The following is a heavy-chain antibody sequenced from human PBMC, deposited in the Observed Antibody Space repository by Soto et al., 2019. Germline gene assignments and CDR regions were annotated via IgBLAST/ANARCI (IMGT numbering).Heavy chain of an antibody. CDR3: ARWETETKDSDY. J-gene: IGHJ4*02. D-gene: IGHD1-7*01. CDR1: GYTFTGYF. Sequence: ASVKVSCKASGYTFTGYFIHWVRQAPGQGLEWMGWNNPNSGGINYAQKFQGRVTMTRDTSISTAYMELSRLRSDDTAVYYCARWETETKDSDYWGQGTLVTVSS. CDR2: NNPNSGGI. V-gene: IGHV1-2*02.